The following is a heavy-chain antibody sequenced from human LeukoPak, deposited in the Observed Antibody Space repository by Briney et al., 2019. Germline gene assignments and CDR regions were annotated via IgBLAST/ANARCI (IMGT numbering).Heavy chain of an antibody. Sequence: PSETLSLTCTVSGGSLSNYYWSWIRQPPGKGLEWIGYIYYSGNTNSNPSLKSRVTISVDTSKNQFSLKLSSVTAADTAVYYCAREVVATGYFDYWGQGTLVTVSS. CDR1: GGSLSNYY. CDR3: AREVVATGYFDY. CDR2: IYYSGNT. D-gene: IGHD5-12*01. J-gene: IGHJ4*02. V-gene: IGHV4-59*01.